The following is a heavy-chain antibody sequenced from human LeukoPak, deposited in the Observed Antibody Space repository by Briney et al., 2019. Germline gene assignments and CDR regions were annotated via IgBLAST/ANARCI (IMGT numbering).Heavy chain of an antibody. V-gene: IGHV3-30*18. Sequence: GGSLRLSCAASGFTFSSYGMHWVRQAPGKGLEWVAVISYDGSNKYYADSVKGRFTMSRDNSKNTLYLQMNSLRAEDTAVYYCAKDLNGGNVDYWGQGTLVTVSS. CDR1: GFTFSSYG. D-gene: IGHD4-23*01. J-gene: IGHJ4*02. CDR2: ISYDGSNK. CDR3: AKDLNGGNVDY.